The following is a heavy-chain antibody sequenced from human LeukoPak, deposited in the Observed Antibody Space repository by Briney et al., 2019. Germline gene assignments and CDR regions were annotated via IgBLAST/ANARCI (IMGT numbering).Heavy chain of an antibody. CDR1: QFTFSTYW. CDR2: IKGDGSEK. V-gene: IGHV3-7*01. J-gene: IGHJ4*02. CDR3: VRGHYDDY. Sequence: GGSLTLSCVGSQFTFSTYWMNWVRQAPGKGLEWVANIKGDGSEKFYADSVKGRFTIFSDDAKNSLYPQMNNLIVDYTAVYYCVRGHYDDYRSQGTLVTVSS.